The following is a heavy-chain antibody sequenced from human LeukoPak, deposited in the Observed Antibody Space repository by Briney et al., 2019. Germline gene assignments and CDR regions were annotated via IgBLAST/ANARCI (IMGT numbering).Heavy chain of an antibody. CDR2: ISYIGST. CDR1: DDSFSSHY. D-gene: IGHD4-17*01. CDR3: ARDLVTVTKGFDI. V-gene: IGHV4-59*11. Sequence: PSETLSLTCAVSDDSFSSHYWTWIRQPPGKGLEWIGYISYIGSTNYNPSLKSRVTISIDTSKNQFSLKLTSVTAADTAVYYCARDLVTVTKGFDIWGQGTMVSVSS. J-gene: IGHJ3*02.